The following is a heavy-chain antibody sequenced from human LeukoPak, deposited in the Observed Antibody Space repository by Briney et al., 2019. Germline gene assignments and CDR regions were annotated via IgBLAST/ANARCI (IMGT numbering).Heavy chain of an antibody. D-gene: IGHD3-10*01. Sequence: ASVKVSCKASGYTFTSYDINWVRQAPGQGLEWMGWINPNSGGTNYAQKFQGRVTMTRDTSISTAYMELSRLRSDDTAVYYCAIRLVRGVTYYFDYWGQGTLVTVSS. CDR1: GYTFTSYD. CDR3: AIRLVRGVTYYFDY. CDR2: INPNSGGT. J-gene: IGHJ4*02. V-gene: IGHV1-2*02.